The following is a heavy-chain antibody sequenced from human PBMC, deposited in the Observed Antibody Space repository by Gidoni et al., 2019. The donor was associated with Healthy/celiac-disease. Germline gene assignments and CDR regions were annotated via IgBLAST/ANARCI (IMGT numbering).Heavy chain of an antibody. CDR3: AKVSYYDFWSASRGAYFDY. J-gene: IGHJ4*02. CDR2: ISGSGGST. CDR1: GFTFSSYA. Sequence: EVQLLESGGGLVQPGGSLRLSCAASGFTFSSYAMSWVRQAPGKGLEWVSAISGSGGSTYYADSVKGRFTISRDNSKNTLYLQMNSLRAEDTAVYYCAKVSYYDFWSASRGAYFDYWGQGTLVTVSS. V-gene: IGHV3-23*01. D-gene: IGHD3-3*01.